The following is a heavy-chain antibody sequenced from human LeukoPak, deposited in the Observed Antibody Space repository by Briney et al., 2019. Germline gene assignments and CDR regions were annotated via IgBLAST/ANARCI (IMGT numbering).Heavy chain of an antibody. D-gene: IGHD4-11*01. Sequence: ASVKVSCKSSGYTFTGYYMHWVRQAPGQGLEWMGWINPNSGGTNYAQKFQSRVTMTRDTSISTAYMELSRLRSDDTAVYYCARGGTVADAFDIWGQGTMVTVSS. CDR2: INPNSGGT. CDR3: ARGGTVADAFDI. J-gene: IGHJ3*02. V-gene: IGHV1-2*02. CDR1: GYTFTGYY.